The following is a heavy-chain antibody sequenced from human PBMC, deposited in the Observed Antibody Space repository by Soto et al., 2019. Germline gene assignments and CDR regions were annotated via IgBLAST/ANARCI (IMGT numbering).Heavy chain of an antibody. CDR1: GDSISSYC. Sequence: SETLSLTCTVSGDSISSYCWTWIRQPPGKGLEWIGYIYYSGSTNYNPSLESRVTISVDTSKNQSSLKLSFVTAADTAVYYCARSPRGRQLTQWGQGPMVTV. V-gene: IGHV4-59*01. CDR2: IYYSGST. J-gene: IGHJ4*02. D-gene: IGHD6-13*01. CDR3: ARSPRGRQLTQ.